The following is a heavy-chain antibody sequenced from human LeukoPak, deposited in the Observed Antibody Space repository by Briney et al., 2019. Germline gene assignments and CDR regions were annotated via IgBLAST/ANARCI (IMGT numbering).Heavy chain of an antibody. D-gene: IGHD1-7*01. V-gene: IGHV3-7*01. CDR3: ARVRGQGWNYGY. Sequence: PGGSLRLSCAASGFTFSSYWMSWVRQAPGKGLKWVASIKEDGSEKHYVDSVKGRFTISRDNAKNSLYLQMNSLRAEDTAVYYCARVRGQGWNYGYWGQGTLVAVSS. CDR1: GFTFSSYW. CDR2: IKEDGSEK. J-gene: IGHJ4*02.